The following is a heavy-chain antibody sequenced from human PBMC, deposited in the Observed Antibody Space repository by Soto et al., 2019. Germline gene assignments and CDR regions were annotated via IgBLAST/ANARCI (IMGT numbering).Heavy chain of an antibody. CDR1: GGSITSEVHY. J-gene: IGHJ4*02. D-gene: IGHD3-22*01. CDR2: IYYRGST. Sequence: QVQLQESGPGLVKPSQTLSLTCTVSGGSITSEVHYWSWIRQHPGKGLEWIGYIYYRGSTYYNPSLKSRVTMSEDTSKQQFSPNLTSVTAADTAVYYCATYYYDRRAQYYARLFDYWGQGTLVTGSS. CDR3: ATYYYDRRAQYYARLFDY. V-gene: IGHV4-31*03.